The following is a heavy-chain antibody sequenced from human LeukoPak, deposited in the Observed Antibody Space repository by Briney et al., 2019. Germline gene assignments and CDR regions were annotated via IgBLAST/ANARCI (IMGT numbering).Heavy chain of an antibody. Sequence: GASVKVSCKASGYTFTNYAIHWVRQAPGQRLEWMGWINAGNGNTKYSQEFQGRVTITRDTSASTAYMELSSLRSEDMAVYYCAREEDGWFDPWGQGTLVTVSS. V-gene: IGHV1-3*03. CDR1: GYTFTNYA. CDR3: AREEDGWFDP. CDR2: INAGNGNT. D-gene: IGHD2-15*01. J-gene: IGHJ5*02.